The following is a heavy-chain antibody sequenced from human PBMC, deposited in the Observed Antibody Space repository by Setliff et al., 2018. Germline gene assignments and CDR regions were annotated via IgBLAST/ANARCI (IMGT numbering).Heavy chain of an antibody. Sequence: PGGSLRLSCAASGFTFSNYAMHWVRQAPGKGLEWVAVIWYDGSNKYYADSVKGRFTISRDNSKNTLYLQMNSLRAEDTAVYYCAGAFLYYYNSGNYYRYFDYWGQGTLVTVSS. D-gene: IGHD3-10*01. CDR3: AGAFLYYYNSGNYYRYFDY. CDR2: IWYDGSNK. V-gene: IGHV3-33*08. J-gene: IGHJ4*02. CDR1: GFTFSNYA.